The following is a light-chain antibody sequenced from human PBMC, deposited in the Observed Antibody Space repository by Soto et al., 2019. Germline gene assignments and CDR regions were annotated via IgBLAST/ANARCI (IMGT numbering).Light chain of an antibody. Sequence: QSVLTQPPSASGTPGQRVTISCSGTSSNIGSNTVNWYQQLPGTAPKLLIYSNNQRPSGVPDRFSGSKSGTSDSLDISGLQSEDEADYYCASWDDSLNCPVFGGGTKVTVL. CDR2: SNN. CDR1: SSNIGSNT. J-gene: IGLJ3*02. V-gene: IGLV1-44*01. CDR3: ASWDDSLNCPV.